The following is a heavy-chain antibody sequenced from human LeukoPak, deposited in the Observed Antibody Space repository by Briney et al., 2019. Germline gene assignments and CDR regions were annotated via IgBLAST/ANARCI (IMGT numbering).Heavy chain of an antibody. Sequence: PSETLSLTCTVSGGSMNTYYWSWIRQPAGKGLDWTGPIYSSGATNYNHSLKRRVTLSLDTSKNKFSLKLSSVTAADKAVYYCAKVGFWSGYYALYSFDYWGQGALVTVSS. CDR2: IYSSGAT. J-gene: IGHJ4*02. D-gene: IGHD3-3*01. CDR3: AKVGFWSGYYALYSFDY. V-gene: IGHV4-4*07. CDR1: GGSMNTYY.